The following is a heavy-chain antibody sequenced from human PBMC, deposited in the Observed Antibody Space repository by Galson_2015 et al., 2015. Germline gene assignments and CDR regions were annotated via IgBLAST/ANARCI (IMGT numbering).Heavy chain of an antibody. Sequence: QSGAEVKKPGASVKVSCKASGYTFTGYYMHWVRQAPGQGLEWMGRINPNSGGTNYAQKFQGRVTMTRDTSISTAYMELSRLRSDDTAGYYWARGVYCSSTSGPFWNYWGQGTLVTVSS. CDR2: INPNSGGT. J-gene: IGHJ4*02. CDR3: ARGVYCSSTSGPFWNY. D-gene: IGHD2-2*01. V-gene: IGHV1-2*06. CDR1: GYTFTGYY.